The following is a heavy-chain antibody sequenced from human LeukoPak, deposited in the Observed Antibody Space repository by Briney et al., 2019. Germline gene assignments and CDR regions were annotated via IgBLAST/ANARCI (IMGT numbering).Heavy chain of an antibody. D-gene: IGHD2-15*01. J-gene: IGHJ4*02. CDR1: GGSFSGYY. V-gene: IGHV4-34*01. CDR3: ARERGVRITSKFDY. CDR2: INHSGST. Sequence: SETLSLTCAVYGGSFSGYYWSWIRQPPGKGLEWIGEINHSGSTNYSPSLKSRVTISVDTSKNQFSLKLSSVTAADTAVYYCARERGVRITSKFDYWGQGTLVTVSS.